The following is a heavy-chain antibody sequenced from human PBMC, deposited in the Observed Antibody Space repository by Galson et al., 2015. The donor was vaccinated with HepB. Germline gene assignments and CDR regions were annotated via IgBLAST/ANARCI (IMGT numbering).Heavy chain of an antibody. Sequence: SLRLSCAASGFTFSSYTMSWVRQAPGQGLEWVSAISGSGPSTYHADSEKGRFTISRDNSKNTLYLQMNSLRADDTAVYYCAKPWGRGPPLGFDYWGQGALVTVSS. J-gene: IGHJ4*02. CDR3: AKPWGRGPPLGFDY. D-gene: IGHD1-26*01. CDR1: GFTFSSYT. V-gene: IGHV3-23*01. CDR2: ISGSGPST.